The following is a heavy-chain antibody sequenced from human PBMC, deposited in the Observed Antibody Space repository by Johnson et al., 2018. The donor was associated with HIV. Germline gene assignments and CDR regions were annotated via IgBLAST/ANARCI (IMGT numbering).Heavy chain of an antibody. V-gene: IGHV3-13*01. D-gene: IGHD1-26*01. CDR3: AKEVATRGIVGARGAFDI. CDR2: IGTAGDT. CDR1: GFTFSSYD. J-gene: IGHJ3*02. Sequence: VQLVESGGGLVQPGGPLRLSCAASGFTFSSYDMHWVRQATGKGLEWVSAIGTAGDTYYPGSVKGRFTISRENAKNTLYLQVNSLRTEDTALYYCAKEVATRGIVGARGAFDIWGQGTMVTVSS.